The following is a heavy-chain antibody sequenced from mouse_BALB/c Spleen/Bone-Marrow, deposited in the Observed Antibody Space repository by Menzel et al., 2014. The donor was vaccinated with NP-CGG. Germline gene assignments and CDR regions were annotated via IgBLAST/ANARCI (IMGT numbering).Heavy chain of an antibody. CDR3: ARWDDYASDY. V-gene: IGHV14-3*02. CDR1: GFNIKDTY. Sequence: EVKLMESGADLVKPGASVKLSCTPSGFNIKDTYMHWVKQRPEQGLEWIGRIDPANGNTKYDPKFQGKATITADTSSNTAYPQLSSLTSEDTAVYYCARWDDYASDYWGQGTTPTVSS. CDR2: IDPANGNT. J-gene: IGHJ2*01. D-gene: IGHD2-4*01.